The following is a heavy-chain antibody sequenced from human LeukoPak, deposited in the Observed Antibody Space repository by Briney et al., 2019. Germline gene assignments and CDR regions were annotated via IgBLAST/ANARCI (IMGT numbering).Heavy chain of an antibody. J-gene: IGHJ4*02. CDR1: GFTFSSYA. Sequence: GASLRLSCAASGFTFSSYAMSWVRQAPGKGLEWVSAISGSGGSPYYADSVKGRFTISRDNSKNTLYLQMNSLRAEDTAVYYCATTPGDVYYYDSSGYGRRDYWGQGTLVTVSS. CDR3: ATTPGDVYYYDSSGYGRRDY. D-gene: IGHD3-22*01. CDR2: ISGSGGSP. V-gene: IGHV3-23*01.